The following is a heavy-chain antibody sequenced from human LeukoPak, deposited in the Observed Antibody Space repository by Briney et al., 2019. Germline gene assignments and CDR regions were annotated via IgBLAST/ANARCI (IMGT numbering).Heavy chain of an antibody. J-gene: IGHJ4*02. CDR2: IIPIFGTA. Sequence: PVASVKVSCKASGGTFSSYAISWVRQAPGQGLEWMGGIIPIFGTANYAQKFQGRVTITADESTSTAYMELSSLRSEDAAVYYCAAMVTSAYWGQGTLVTVSS. V-gene: IGHV1-69*13. CDR1: GGTFSSYA. CDR3: AAMVTSAY. D-gene: IGHD5-18*01.